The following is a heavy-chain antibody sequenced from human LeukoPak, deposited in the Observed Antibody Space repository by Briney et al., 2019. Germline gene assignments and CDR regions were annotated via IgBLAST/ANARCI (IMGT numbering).Heavy chain of an antibody. CDR2: IIPILGTA. Sequence: SVKVSCKASGGTFSTYAISWVRQAPGQGLEWMGGIIPILGTANYAQRFQGRVTITTDESTSTAYMELSSLRSEDTAVYYCARDFSGRTEGYWGQGTLVTVSS. D-gene: IGHD1-1*01. V-gene: IGHV1-69*05. J-gene: IGHJ4*02. CDR1: GGTFSTYA. CDR3: ARDFSGRTEGY.